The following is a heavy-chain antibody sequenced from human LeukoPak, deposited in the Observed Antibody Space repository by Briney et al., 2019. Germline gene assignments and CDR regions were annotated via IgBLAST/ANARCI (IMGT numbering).Heavy chain of an antibody. CDR1: EFSVGSNY. D-gene: IGHD5-12*01. J-gene: IGHJ4*02. CDR3: ARGPSGYHNT. V-gene: IGHV3-66*01. Sequence: PWGSLRLSCAASEFSVGSNYMTWVRQAPGKGLEWVSLIYSGGSTYYADSVKGRFLQMNSLRAEDTAVYYCARGPSGYHNTGGQGTLVTVSS. CDR2: IYSGGST.